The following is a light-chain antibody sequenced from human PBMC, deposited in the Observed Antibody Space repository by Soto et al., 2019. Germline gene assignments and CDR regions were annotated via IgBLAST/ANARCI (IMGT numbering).Light chain of an antibody. CDR2: GDN. Sequence: QSVLTQPPSVSGAPGQRVSISCTGSTSNIGAPYDVRWYQHLPGTAPKLLIYGDNNRPSGVPDRFSGSKSGTSASLAITRLQAEDEADYYCQSYDISLHNYVFGTGTKLTVL. J-gene: IGLJ1*01. CDR1: TSNIGAPYD. V-gene: IGLV1-40*01. CDR3: QSYDISLHNYV.